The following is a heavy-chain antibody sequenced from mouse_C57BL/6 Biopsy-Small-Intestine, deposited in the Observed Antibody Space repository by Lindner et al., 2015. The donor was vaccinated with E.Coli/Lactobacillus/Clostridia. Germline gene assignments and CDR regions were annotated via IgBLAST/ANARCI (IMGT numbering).Heavy chain of an antibody. CDR3: AREVIIVGATSPFDH. CDR2: ISPSNGNT. Sequence: SVKVSCKASGYTFTSYHLHWVRQAPGQGLEWVGIISPSNGNTNYAQKFQGRITMTRDTSTSTAYMELSSLRSEDTAVYYCAREVIIVGATSPFDHWGQGTLVTVSS. J-gene: IGHJ4*01. V-gene: IGHV1-64*01. D-gene: IGHD1-1*02. CDR1: GYTFTSYH.